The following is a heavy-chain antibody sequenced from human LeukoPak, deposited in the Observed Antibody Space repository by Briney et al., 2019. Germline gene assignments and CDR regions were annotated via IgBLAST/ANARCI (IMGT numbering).Heavy chain of an antibody. Sequence: GGSLRLSCAASGFTFSSYAISWFRKAPGKGLGGVSAISGSGGSTYYADSVKGRFTISRDNSKNTLYLQMNSLRAEDTAVYYCAKDVQWAPRYYFDYWGQGTLVTVSS. CDR2: ISGSGGST. CDR3: AKDVQWAPRYYFDY. CDR1: GFTFSSYA. V-gene: IGHV3-23*01. J-gene: IGHJ4*02. D-gene: IGHD1-26*01.